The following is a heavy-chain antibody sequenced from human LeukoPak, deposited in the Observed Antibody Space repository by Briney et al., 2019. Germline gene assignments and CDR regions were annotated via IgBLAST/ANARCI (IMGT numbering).Heavy chain of an antibody. CDR1: GYTFTSHG. D-gene: IGHD6-25*01. J-gene: IGHJ4*02. CDR3: ARGRPSVY. V-gene: IGHV1-18*04. CDR2: ISLSSGDT. Sequence: ASVKVSCKASGYTFTSHGLSWARQAPGQGLEWMGWISLSSGDTNYAQEFQERISMTRDTSTSTAYMELRSLRSDDTAVYYCARGRPSVYWGQGTLVTVSS.